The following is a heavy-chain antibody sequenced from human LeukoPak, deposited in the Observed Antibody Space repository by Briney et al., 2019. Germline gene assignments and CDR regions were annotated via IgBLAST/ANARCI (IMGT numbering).Heavy chain of an antibody. J-gene: IGHJ5*02. CDR3: ARVYDDYVWGSYRTLYNWFGP. CDR2: INHSGST. Sequence: PSETLSLTCAVYGGSFSGYYWSWIRQPPGKGLEWIGEINHSGSTNYNPSLKSRFTISGDTSKNQFSLKLSSVTAADTAVYYCARVYDDYVWGSYRTLYNWFGPWGQGTLVTVSP. D-gene: IGHD3-16*02. CDR1: GGSFSGYY. V-gene: IGHV4-34*01.